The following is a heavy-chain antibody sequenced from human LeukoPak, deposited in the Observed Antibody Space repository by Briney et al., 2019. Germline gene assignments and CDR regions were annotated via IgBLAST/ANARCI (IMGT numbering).Heavy chain of an antibody. V-gene: IGHV4-59*08. CDR1: GDSVRTYY. CDR3: TRQLIEEGSTRRNAFDI. CDR2: IYYSVTT. Sequence: PSETLSLTCTVSGDSVRTYYWSWIRQSPGKGLEWLGYIYYSVTTAYNPSVKGRLLISVDTSENQISLELSSVTASYTAVYYCTRQLIEEGSTRRNAFDIWGQGAKVIVSS. D-gene: IGHD1-14*01. J-gene: IGHJ3*02.